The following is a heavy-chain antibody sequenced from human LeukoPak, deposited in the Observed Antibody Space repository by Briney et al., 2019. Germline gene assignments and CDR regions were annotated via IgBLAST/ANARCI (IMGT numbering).Heavy chain of an antibody. V-gene: IGHV4-59*02. CDR1: GGSVNTNF. CDR2: IYDAGST. D-gene: IGHD1-26*01. Sequence: PSETLSLTCTVSGGSVNTNFWGWIRQPPGKGLEWIGNIYDAGSTTSKSSLRSRVAISMDTSRNQFSLRLTSVTAADTAVYSCARGHHSESYLGRAFAFWGQGTMVTVSS. J-gene: IGHJ3*01. CDR3: ARGHHSESYLGRAFAF.